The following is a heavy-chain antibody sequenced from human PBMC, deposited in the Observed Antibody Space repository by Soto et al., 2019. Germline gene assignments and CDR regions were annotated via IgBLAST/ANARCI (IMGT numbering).Heavy chain of an antibody. Sequence: QLQLQESGPGLVKPSETLSLTCTVSGGSISSRSNYWGWIRQPPGKGLEWIGSVYYSGGTYYNPSLKSRVAIFIDTSKNRFSLELSFVTAADTAVYYCAREGPPIRAHNPPEDIQQWGQGTLVTVSS. V-gene: IGHV4-39*02. J-gene: IGHJ1*01. D-gene: IGHD1-26*01. CDR1: GGSISSRSNY. CDR2: VYYSGGT. CDR3: AREGPPIRAHNPPEDIQQ.